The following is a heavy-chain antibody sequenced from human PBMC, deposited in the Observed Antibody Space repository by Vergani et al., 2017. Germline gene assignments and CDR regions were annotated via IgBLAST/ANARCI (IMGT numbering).Heavy chain of an antibody. J-gene: IGHJ5*02. V-gene: IGHV4-34*01. D-gene: IGHD3-3*01. Sequence: QVQLQQWGAGLLKPSETLSLTCAVYGGSFSGYYWSWIRQPPGKGLEWIGEINHSGSTNYNPSLKSRVTISVDTSKNQFSLKLSSVTAADTAVYCCARGLPPVTIFGVAAGWFDPWGQGTLVTVSS. CDR2: INHSGST. CDR1: GGSFSGYY. CDR3: ARGLPPVTIFGVAAGWFDP.